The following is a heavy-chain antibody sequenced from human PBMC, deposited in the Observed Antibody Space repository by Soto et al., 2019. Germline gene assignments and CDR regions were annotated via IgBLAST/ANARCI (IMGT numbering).Heavy chain of an antibody. CDR1: GGSISSYY. J-gene: IGHJ4*02. Sequence: SETLSLTCTVSGGSISSYYWSWIRQPPGKGLEWIGYIYYSGSTNYNPSLKSRVTISVDTSKNQFSLKLSSVTAADTAVYYCARRLIPDFDYWGQGTLVTVS. CDR2: IYYSGST. V-gene: IGHV4-59*01. CDR3: ARRLIPDFDY. D-gene: IGHD2-8*01.